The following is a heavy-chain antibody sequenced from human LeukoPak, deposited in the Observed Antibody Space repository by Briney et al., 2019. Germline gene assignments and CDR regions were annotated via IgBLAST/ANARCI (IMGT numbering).Heavy chain of an antibody. D-gene: IGHD3-3*01. J-gene: IGHJ4*02. Sequence: ASVTVSCKASGYTFTGYYMHWVRQAPGQGLEWMGWINPNSGGTNYAQKFQGRVTMTRDTSISTAYMELSRLRSDDAAVYYCAREFSGYDFWSGYPPSPTFDYWGQGTLVTVSS. CDR3: AREFSGYDFWSGYPPSPTFDY. CDR2: INPNSGGT. V-gene: IGHV1-2*02. CDR1: GYTFTGYY.